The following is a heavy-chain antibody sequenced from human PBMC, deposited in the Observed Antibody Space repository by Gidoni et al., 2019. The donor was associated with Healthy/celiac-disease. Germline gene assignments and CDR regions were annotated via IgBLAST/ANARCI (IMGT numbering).Heavy chain of an antibody. CDR3: ARRYYSSGYSEWFDP. Sequence: QLQLQESGPGLVKPSETLSLTCTVSGGSISSRSYYWGWIRQPPGKGLEWIGSIYYSGSTYYNPSLKSRVTISVDTSKNQFSLKLSSVTAADTAVYYCARRYYSSGYSEWFDPWGQGTLVTVSS. D-gene: IGHD6-19*01. CDR1: GGSISSRSYY. J-gene: IGHJ5*02. CDR2: IYYSGST. V-gene: IGHV4-39*01.